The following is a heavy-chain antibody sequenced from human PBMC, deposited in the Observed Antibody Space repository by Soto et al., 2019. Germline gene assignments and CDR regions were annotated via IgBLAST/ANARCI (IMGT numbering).Heavy chain of an antibody. Sequence: QVQLQQWGAGLLKPSETLSLNCAVTGGSLNGYYWSWIRQPPGKGLEWIGEVKDDGHTNYSPSLRGRVTISSNTSNNQFSLRLNSVTAAVTGVYYCARGQEGVVATHWDQGSLVTVSS. D-gene: IGHD5-12*01. CDR1: GGSLNGYY. CDR2: VKDDGHT. J-gene: IGHJ4*02. CDR3: ARGQEGVVATH. V-gene: IGHV4-34*01.